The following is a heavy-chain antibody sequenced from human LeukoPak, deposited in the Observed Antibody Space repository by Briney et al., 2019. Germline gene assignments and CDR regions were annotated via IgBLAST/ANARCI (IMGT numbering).Heavy chain of an antibody. D-gene: IGHD6-6*01. Sequence: ASVKVSCKASGYIVTSYYIYWGRQAAGQGREWRGIINPRGARPSYAQKFQGRVTVTRDTSTSTVYMELSSLRSEDTAVYYCARGEDSSPRGYFDYWGQGTLVTVSS. CDR2: INPRGARP. J-gene: IGHJ4*02. CDR3: ARGEDSSPRGYFDY. V-gene: IGHV1-46*01. CDR1: GYIVTSYY.